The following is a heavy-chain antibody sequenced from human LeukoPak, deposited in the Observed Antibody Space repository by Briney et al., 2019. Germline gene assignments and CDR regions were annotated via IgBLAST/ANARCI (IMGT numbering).Heavy chain of an antibody. V-gene: IGHV5-51*01. Sequence: GESLKISCKGSGYSFTSYWIGWVRQMPGKGLEWMGIIYPGDSDTRYSPSFQGQVTISADKSISTAYLQWSSLKASDTAMYYCARHSQVAARRVWFDPWGQGTLVTVSS. J-gene: IGHJ5*02. CDR2: IYPGDSDT. D-gene: IGHD6-6*01. CDR1: GYSFTSYW. CDR3: ARHSQVAARRVWFDP.